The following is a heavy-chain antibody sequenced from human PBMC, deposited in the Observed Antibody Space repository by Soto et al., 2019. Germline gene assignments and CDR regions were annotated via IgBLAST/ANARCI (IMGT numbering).Heavy chain of an antibody. J-gene: IGHJ6*02. CDR3: ARDQEETYYYDSSGYYPTYYYYYYGMDV. V-gene: IGHV3-33*01. D-gene: IGHD3-22*01. CDR2: IWYDGSNK. Sequence: AGGSLRLSCAASGFTFSSYGMHWVRQAPGKGLEWVAVIWYDGSNKYYADSVKGRFTISRDNSKNTLYLQTNSLRAEDTAVYYCARDQEETYYYDSSGYYPTYYYYYYGMDVWGQGTTVTVSS. CDR1: GFTFSSYG.